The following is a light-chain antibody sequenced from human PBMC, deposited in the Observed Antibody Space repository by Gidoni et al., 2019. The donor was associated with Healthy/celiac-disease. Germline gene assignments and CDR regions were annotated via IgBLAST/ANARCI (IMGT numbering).Light chain of an antibody. CDR2: DVS. CDR3: CSYAGSYTV. CDR1: SSDVGGYNY. V-gene: IGLV2-11*01. Sequence: QSALTQPRSVSGSPGQSVTISCTGTSSDVGGYNYVSWYQQTPGTAPKLMIYDVSKRPSGVPDRFSGSKSCNPASLTISGLQAEDEADYYCCSYAGSYTVFGGGTKLTVL. J-gene: IGLJ2*01.